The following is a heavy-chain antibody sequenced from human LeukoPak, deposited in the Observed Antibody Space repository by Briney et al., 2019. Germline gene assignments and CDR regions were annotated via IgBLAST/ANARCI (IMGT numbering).Heavy chain of an antibody. D-gene: IGHD3-16*01. CDR3: AKGGY. Sequence: GRSLRLSCAASGFTFDDYAMHWVRQAPGKSLEWVSGISWNSGSIGYADSVKGRFTISRDNAKNSLYLQMNSLRAEDTALYYCAKGGYWGQGTLVTVSS. J-gene: IGHJ4*02. CDR2: ISWNSGSI. CDR1: GFTFDDYA. V-gene: IGHV3-9*01.